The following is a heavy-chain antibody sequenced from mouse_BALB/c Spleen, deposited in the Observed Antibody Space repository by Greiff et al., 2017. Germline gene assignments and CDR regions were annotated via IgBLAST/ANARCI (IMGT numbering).Heavy chain of an antibody. CDR2: ISSGGGNT. CDR1: GSTFRSYT. CDR3: ARGRDAYYFDY. V-gene: IGHV5-9*03. J-gene: IGHJ2*01. Sequence: DVKLVESGGGLVKPGGSLKLSCAASGSTFRSYTMSWVRQTPQKRLEWVATISSGGGNTYYPDSVKGRFTISRDNAKNNLYLQMSSLRSEDTALYYCARGRDAYYFDYWGQGTTLTVSS. D-gene: IGHD3-3*01.